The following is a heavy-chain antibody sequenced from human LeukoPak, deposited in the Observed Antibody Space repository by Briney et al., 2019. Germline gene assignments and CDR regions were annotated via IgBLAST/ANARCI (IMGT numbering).Heavy chain of an antibody. J-gene: IGHJ3*02. CDR3: ARDLGHTLGAFDI. CDR2: ISSSSSYI. Sequence: AGSLRLSCAASGFTFSSYSMNWVRQAPGKGLEWVSSISSSSSYIYYADSVKGRFTISRDNAKNSLDLQMNSLRAEDTAVYYCARDLGHTLGAFDIWGQGTMVTVSS. CDR1: GFTFSSYS. V-gene: IGHV3-21*01.